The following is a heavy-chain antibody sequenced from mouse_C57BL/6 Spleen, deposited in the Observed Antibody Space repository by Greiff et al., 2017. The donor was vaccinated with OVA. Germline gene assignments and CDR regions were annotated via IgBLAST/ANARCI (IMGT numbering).Heavy chain of an antibody. J-gene: IGHJ2*01. CDR2: IYPGSGST. CDR1: GYTFTSYW. V-gene: IGHV1-55*01. CDR3: ARAGRGGHYFDY. Sequence: QVQLQQPGAELVKPGASVKMSCKASGYTFTSYWITWVKQRPGQGLEWIGDIYPGSGSTNYNEKFKSKATLTVDTSSSTAYMQLSSLTSEDSAVYYCARAGRGGHYFDYWGQGTTLTVSS. D-gene: IGHD4-1*01.